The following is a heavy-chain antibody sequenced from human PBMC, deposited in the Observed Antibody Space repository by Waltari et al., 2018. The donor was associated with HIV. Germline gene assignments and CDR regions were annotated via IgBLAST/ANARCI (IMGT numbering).Heavy chain of an antibody. Sequence: EVQLLESGGGLVQPGESLRLSCTASGFAFNNYAMNWVRQAPGKGLEWVSAISASSFIHTYYADSGRGRFTVSRDNSKSTTYLQMNSLRVEDTAVYYCAHQISGQWLTPGHWGQGTLVTVSS. CDR2: ISASSFIHT. CDR3: AHQISGQWLTPGH. J-gene: IGHJ4*02. D-gene: IGHD6-19*01. CDR1: GFAFNNYA. V-gene: IGHV3-23*01.